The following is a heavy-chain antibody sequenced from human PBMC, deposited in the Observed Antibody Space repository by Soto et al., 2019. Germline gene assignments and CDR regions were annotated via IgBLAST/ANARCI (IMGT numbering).Heavy chain of an antibody. Sequence: ASETLSLTCTVSGGSINDFYWSWIRQPPGKGLEWIGYIYYSGSTDYNPSLKGRVTILVDTSKNQFSLKLRSVTAADTAVYYCARVGGVAARTFDYWGQGTLVTVSS. D-gene: IGHD6-6*01. J-gene: IGHJ4*02. CDR3: ARVGGVAARTFDY. V-gene: IGHV4-59*01. CDR1: GGSINDFY. CDR2: IYYSGST.